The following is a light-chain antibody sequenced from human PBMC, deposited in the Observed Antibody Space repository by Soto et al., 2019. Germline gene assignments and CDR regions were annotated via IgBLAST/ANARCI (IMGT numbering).Light chain of an antibody. V-gene: IGKV3-15*01. CDR1: QSVSSN. Sequence: EIVMTQSPANLSVSPGERATLSCRASQSVSSNLAWYQQKPGQVPRLLIYGAFTRATGIPDRFSGSGSGTEFTLTISSLQSEDFAVYNCQQYDRWPWTFGQGTKVEIK. J-gene: IGKJ1*01. CDR2: GAF. CDR3: QQYDRWPWT.